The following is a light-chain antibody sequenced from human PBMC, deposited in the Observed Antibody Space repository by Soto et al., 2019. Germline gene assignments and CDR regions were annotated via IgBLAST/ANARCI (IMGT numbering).Light chain of an antibody. CDR3: QQYNNCGT. CDR2: GAS. CDR1: QSVSSN. J-gene: IGKJ2*01. Sequence: EIVMTQSPATLSVSPGERATLSCRASQSVSSNLAWYQQKPAQAPRLLIYGASTRATGIPARFSGSGSGTEFTLTISSLQSEDLAVYYGQQYNNCGTFGQGTKLEIK. V-gene: IGKV3-15*01.